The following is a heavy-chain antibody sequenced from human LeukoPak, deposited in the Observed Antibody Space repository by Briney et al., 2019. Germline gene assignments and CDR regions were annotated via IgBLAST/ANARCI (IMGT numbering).Heavy chain of an antibody. D-gene: IGHD6-19*01. J-gene: IGHJ4*02. CDR2: ISYGGNT. V-gene: IGHV4-39*01. Sequence: PSETLSLTCTVSGGSISSTNYFWGWIRQPPGKGLEWIGSISYGGNTYYNPSLKSRVTISVDTSTNQFSLKLTSVTAADTAVYYCARVTSSGWLDYWGQGTLVTVSS. CDR1: GGSISSTNYF. CDR3: ARVTSSGWLDY.